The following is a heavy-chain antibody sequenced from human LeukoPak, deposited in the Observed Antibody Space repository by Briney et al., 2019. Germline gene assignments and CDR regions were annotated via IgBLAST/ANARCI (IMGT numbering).Heavy chain of an antibody. D-gene: IGHD5-18*01. CDR1: GFTFSSYW. J-gene: IGHJ4*02. Sequence: PGGSLRLSCAASGFTFSSYWMHWVRQAPGKGLVWVSRINSDGSSTSYADSVKGRFTISSDNAKNTLYLQMNSLRAEDMAVYYCARDPGYNYGNDYWGQGTLVTVSS. V-gene: IGHV3-74*01. CDR3: ARDPGYNYGNDY. CDR2: INSDGSST.